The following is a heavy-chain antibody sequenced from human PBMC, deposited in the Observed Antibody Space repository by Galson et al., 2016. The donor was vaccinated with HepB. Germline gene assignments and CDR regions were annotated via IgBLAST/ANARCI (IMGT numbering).Heavy chain of an antibody. CDR2: ISGSGNST. J-gene: IGHJ4*02. CDR1: GFTFSNYA. V-gene: IGHV3-23*01. Sequence: SLRLSCAVSGFTFSNYAMSWVRQAPGKGLEWVSGISGSGNSTYYADSVKGRFTISRDTSNNTLYLQMNSLRAEDTAIYYCAKVRLLIDYWGQGTLVTVSS. CDR3: AKVRLLIDY.